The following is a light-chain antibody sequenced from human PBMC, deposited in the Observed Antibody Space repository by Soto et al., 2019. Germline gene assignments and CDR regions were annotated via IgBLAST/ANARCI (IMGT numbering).Light chain of an antibody. CDR2: LEGSGTY. CDR1: RGHSSYI. Sequence: QLVLTQSSSASASLGSSVKLTCTLSRGHSSYIIAWHQQQPGKAPRYLMKLEGSGTYNKGGGVPDRFSGSSSGADRYLTISNLQFEDEADYYCETWDSNTYVFGTGTNVTVL. CDR3: ETWDSNTYV. J-gene: IGLJ1*01. V-gene: IGLV4-60*02.